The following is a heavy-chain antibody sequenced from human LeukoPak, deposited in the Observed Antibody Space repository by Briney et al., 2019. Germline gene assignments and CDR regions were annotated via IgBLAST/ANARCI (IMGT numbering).Heavy chain of an antibody. CDR1: GGSISSGSYY. V-gene: IGHV4-61*02. D-gene: IGHD3-22*01. Sequence: SQTLSLTCTVSGGSISSGSYYWSWIRQPAGKGLEWTGRIYTSGSTNYNPSLKSRVTISVDTSKNQFSLKLSSVTAADTAVYYCARDGDSSGYLGYWGQGTLVTVSS. CDR3: ARDGDSSGYLGY. CDR2: IYTSGST. J-gene: IGHJ4*02.